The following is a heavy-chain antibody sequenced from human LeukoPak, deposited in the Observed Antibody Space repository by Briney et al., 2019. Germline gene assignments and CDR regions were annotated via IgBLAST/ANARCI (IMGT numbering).Heavy chain of an antibody. J-gene: IGHJ4*02. CDR2: IDHRGTA. CDR1: GASYNAYY. V-gene: IGHV4-34*01. Sequence: SETLSLTCAVYGASYNAYYWSWIRQPPGKGLEWIGDIDHRGTATYNPSLKSRLTISADAPKNQFSLKLNSVTDADTAVYYCAVGITIFGVAASFDSWGQGNLVIVSS. D-gene: IGHD3-3*01. CDR3: AVGITIFGVAASFDS.